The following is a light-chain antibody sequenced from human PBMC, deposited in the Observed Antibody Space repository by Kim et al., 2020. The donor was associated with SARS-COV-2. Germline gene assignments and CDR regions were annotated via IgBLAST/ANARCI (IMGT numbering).Light chain of an antibody. Sequence: QSALTQPASVSRSPGQSITISCTGTSSDVGGYDYVSWYQQHPGKAPKLMIFDVSYRPSGVSNRFSGSKSGDTASLTISGLQAEDEADYYCSSYTSNSFVVLGGGTQLTVL. CDR3: SSYTSNSFVV. CDR2: DVS. CDR1: SSDVGGYDY. J-gene: IGLJ2*01. V-gene: IGLV2-14*03.